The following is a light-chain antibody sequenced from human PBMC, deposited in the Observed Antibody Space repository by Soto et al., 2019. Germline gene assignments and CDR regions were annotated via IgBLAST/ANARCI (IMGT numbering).Light chain of an antibody. CDR2: NNN. CDR1: NSNIGSNP. J-gene: IGLJ2*01. Sequence: QPVLTQPPSASGTPGQRVTISCSGSNSNIGSNPVHWYQQLPGTAPKLLTHNNNQRPSGVPDRFSGSKSGTSASLAISGLQSEDEAAYYCAAWDDSLNGVLFGGGTKLTVL. CDR3: AAWDDSLNGVL. V-gene: IGLV1-44*01.